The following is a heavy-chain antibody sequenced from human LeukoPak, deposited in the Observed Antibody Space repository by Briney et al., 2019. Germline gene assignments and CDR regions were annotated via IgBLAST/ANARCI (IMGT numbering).Heavy chain of an antibody. J-gene: IGHJ5*02. CDR3: ARDRNYYGSRNWFDP. Sequence: GGSLRLSCAASGFTFSSYAMHWVRQAPGKGLEWVAVISYDGSNKYYADSVKGRFTISRDNSKDTLYLQMNSLRAEDTAVYYCARDRNYYGSRNWFDPWGQGTLVTVSS. CDR2: ISYDGSNK. D-gene: IGHD3-10*01. CDR1: GFTFSSYA. V-gene: IGHV3-30*04.